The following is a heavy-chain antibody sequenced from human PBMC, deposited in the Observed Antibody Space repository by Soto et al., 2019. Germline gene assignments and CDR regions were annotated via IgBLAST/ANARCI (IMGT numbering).Heavy chain of an antibody. J-gene: IGHJ6*02. CDR3: TKRRNVLRFLEWSSGMEV. D-gene: IGHD3-3*01. V-gene: IGHV3-30*18. Sequence: GSLRLSCAASGFTFSNYGMHWVRQAPGKGLEWVAFISDDGSNKYYADSMKGRFTMSRDNSKSTLYLQMNSLRVEDTAVYYCTKRRNVLRFLEWSSGMEVWGQGTTVTVSS. CDR1: GFTFSNYG. CDR2: ISDDGSNK.